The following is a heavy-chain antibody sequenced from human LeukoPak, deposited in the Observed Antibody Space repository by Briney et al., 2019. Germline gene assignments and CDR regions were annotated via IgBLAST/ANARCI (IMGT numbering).Heavy chain of an antibody. D-gene: IGHD2-8*01. CDR1: GYSISSGYY. J-gene: IGHJ4*02. Sequence: SETLSLTCAVSGYSISSGYYWGWIRQPPGKGLEWIGSMYHSGSTYYNPSLKSRVTISVDTSKNQFSLKLSSVTAADTAVYYCARRCGNPNGYYFGYWGQGTLVTVSS. V-gene: IGHV4-38-2*01. CDR2: MYHSGST. CDR3: ARRCGNPNGYYFGY.